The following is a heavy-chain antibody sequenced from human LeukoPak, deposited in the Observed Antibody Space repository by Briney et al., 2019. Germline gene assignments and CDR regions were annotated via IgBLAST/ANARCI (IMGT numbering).Heavy chain of an antibody. CDR1: GYTFTGYY. J-gene: IGHJ3*02. V-gene: IGHV1-2*02. CDR2: INPNSGGT. Sequence: ASVKVSCKASGYTFTGYYIHWVRQAPGQGLEWMGWINPNSGGTNYAQNFQGRVTMTRDTSISTAYMELSRLRSDDTAVYYCARAYLGFAFDIWGQGTMVTVSS. D-gene: IGHD2/OR15-2a*01. CDR3: ARAYLGFAFDI.